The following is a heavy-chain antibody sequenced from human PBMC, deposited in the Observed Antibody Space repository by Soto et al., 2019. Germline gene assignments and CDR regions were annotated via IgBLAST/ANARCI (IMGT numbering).Heavy chain of an antibody. Sequence: GASVKVSCKASGGTFSSYTISWVRQAPGQGLEWMGRIIPILGIANYAQKFQGRVTITADKSTSTAYMELSSLRSEDTAVYYCARPLPTCSGGSCYPDYYYYYGMDVWGQGTTVTVSS. D-gene: IGHD2-15*01. V-gene: IGHV1-69*02. CDR1: GGTFSSYT. CDR2: IIPILGIA. CDR3: ARPLPTCSGGSCYPDYYYYYGMDV. J-gene: IGHJ6*02.